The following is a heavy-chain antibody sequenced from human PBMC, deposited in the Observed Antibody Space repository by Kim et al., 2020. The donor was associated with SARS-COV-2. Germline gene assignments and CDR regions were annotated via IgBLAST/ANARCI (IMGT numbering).Heavy chain of an antibody. CDR2: LSGGGST. CDR3: AKDTTDIRGRNFDY. Sequence: GGSLRLSCATSGFTFSSYAMSWVRQAPGKGLEWVSGLSGGGSTYYAGSVKGRFTISRDNSKKTLYLQMNSLRAEDTAIYYCAKDTTDIRGRNFDYWGQGT. V-gene: IGHV3-23*01. CDR1: GFTFSSYA. J-gene: IGHJ4*02. D-gene: IGHD4-17*01.